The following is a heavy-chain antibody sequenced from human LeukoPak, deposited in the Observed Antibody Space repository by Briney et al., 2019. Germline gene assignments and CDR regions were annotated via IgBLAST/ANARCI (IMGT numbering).Heavy chain of an antibody. CDR1: GGSISSSSYY. CDR3: AGSPYYFDWFQK. CDR2: IYYSGST. V-gene: IGHV4-39*01. D-gene: IGHD3-9*01. J-gene: IGHJ4*02. Sequence: SETLSLTCTVSGGSISSSSYYWGWIRQPPGKGLEWIGSIYYSGSTYYNPSLKSRVTISVDTSKNQFSLKLSSVTAADTAVYYCAGSPYYFDWFQKWGQGTLVTVSS.